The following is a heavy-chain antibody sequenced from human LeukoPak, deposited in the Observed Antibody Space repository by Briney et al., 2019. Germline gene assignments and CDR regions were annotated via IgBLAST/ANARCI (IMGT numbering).Heavy chain of an antibody. J-gene: IGHJ4*02. CDR2: INHSGST. Sequence: SETLSLTCAVYGGSFSGYYWSWIRQPPGKGLEWIGEINHSGSTNYNPSLKSRVTISVDTSKNQFSLKLSSVTAADTAVYYCARDYGSGIDCWGQGTLVTVSS. D-gene: IGHD3-10*01. CDR1: GGSFSGYY. CDR3: ARDYGSGIDC. V-gene: IGHV4-34*01.